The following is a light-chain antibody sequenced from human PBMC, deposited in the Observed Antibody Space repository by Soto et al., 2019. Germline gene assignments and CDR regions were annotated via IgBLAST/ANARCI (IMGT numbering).Light chain of an antibody. CDR3: QKYNRAPWT. CDR2: AAS. J-gene: IGKJ1*01. Sequence: DIQMTQSPSSLSASVGDRVTITCRASQGIRNYLAWYQQKPGKVPKLLIYAASTLQSVVPSRFSGSGSGTDFTLTISSLQPEDVATYYCQKYNRAPWTFGQGTKVEIK. CDR1: QGIRNY. V-gene: IGKV1-27*01.